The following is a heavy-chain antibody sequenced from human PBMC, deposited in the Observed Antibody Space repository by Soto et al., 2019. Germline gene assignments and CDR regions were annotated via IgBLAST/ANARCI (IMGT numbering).Heavy chain of an antibody. CDR2: ISAYNGNT. V-gene: IGHV1-18*01. CDR3: ARDGYCSGGSCYSVGLQFDS. CDR1: GYTFTSYG. J-gene: IGHJ4*02. D-gene: IGHD2-15*01. Sequence: ASVKVSCKASGYTFTSYGISWVRQAPGQGLEWMGWISAYNGNTNYAQKLQGRVTMTTDTSTSTAYMELRSLRSDDTAVYYCARDGYCSGGSCYSVGLQFDSWGQGTLVPVSS.